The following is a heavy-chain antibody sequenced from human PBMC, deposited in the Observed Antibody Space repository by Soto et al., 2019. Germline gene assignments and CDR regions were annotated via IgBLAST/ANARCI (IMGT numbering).Heavy chain of an antibody. Sequence: QVQLVQSGAEVKKPGSSVKVSCKASGGTFSSYTISWVRQAPGQGLEWMGRIIPILGIANYAQKFQGRVTITADKSTSTAYMELSSLRSEDTAVYYCARYLRRGYSGWVDYYYYGMDVW. CDR1: GGTFSSYT. CDR3: ARYLRRGYSGWVDYYYYGMDV. V-gene: IGHV1-69*02. CDR2: IIPILGIA. D-gene: IGHD5-12*01. J-gene: IGHJ6*01.